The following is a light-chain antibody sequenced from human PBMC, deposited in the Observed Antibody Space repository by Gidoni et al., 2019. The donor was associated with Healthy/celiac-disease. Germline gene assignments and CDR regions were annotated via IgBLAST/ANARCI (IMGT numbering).Light chain of an antibody. V-gene: IGLV3-21*04. CDR2: YDS. Sequence: SYVLTQPPSVSVATGKTARITCGGNNIESKSVHWYQQKPGQAPVLVIYYDSDRPSGIPERFAGSNSGNTATLTISRVEAGDEADYYCQVWDSSSDHPVFGGGTKLTVL. J-gene: IGLJ2*01. CDR1: NIESKS. CDR3: QVWDSSSDHPV.